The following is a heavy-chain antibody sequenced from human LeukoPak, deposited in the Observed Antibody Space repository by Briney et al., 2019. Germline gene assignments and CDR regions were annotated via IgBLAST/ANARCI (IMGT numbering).Heavy chain of an antibody. V-gene: IGHV1-2*02. CDR1: GYTFTGYY. J-gene: IGHJ6*02. D-gene: IGHD5-18*01. CDR3: ARDMGYGYSHYYYGMDV. CDR2: INPNSGGT. Sequence: ASVKASCKASGYTFTGYYMHWVRQAPGQGLEWMGWINPNSGGTNYAQKFQGRVTMTRDTSISTAYMELSRLRSDDTAVYYCARDMGYGYSHYYYGMDVWGQGTTVTVSS.